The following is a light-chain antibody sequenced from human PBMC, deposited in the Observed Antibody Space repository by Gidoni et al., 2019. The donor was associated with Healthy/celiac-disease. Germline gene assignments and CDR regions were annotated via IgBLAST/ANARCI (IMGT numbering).Light chain of an antibody. Sequence: EIVMTQSPATLSVSPGERATLSCRARQSVSSNLSWYQQKPGQAPRLLIYGASPRATGIPARFSGSGSVTEFSLTISSLQSEDFSVYYCQQYNNWPPLTFXGXTKVEIK. CDR3: QQYNNWPPLT. J-gene: IGKJ4*01. V-gene: IGKV3-15*01. CDR1: QSVSSN. CDR2: GAS.